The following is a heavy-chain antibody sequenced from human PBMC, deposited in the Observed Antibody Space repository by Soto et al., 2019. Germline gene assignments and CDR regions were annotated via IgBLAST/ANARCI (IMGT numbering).Heavy chain of an antibody. J-gene: IGHJ4*02. V-gene: IGHV1-58*01. CDR1: GFTFTSSA. CDR2: IVVGSGNT. CDR3: AADSPSSGSYSVDY. D-gene: IGHD1-26*01. Sequence: QMQLVQSGPEVKKPGTSVKVSCKASGFTFTSSALQWVRQARGQRLEWLGWIVVGSGNTNYAQKFQERVTITRDMSTSTAYMELSSLRSEDTAVYYCAADSPSSGSYSVDYWGQGTLVTVSS.